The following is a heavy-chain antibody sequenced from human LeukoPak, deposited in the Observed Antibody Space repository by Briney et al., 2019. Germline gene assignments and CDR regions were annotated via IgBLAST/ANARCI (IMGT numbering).Heavy chain of an antibody. CDR1: GFTFSSYW. V-gene: IGHV3-74*01. J-gene: IGHJ4*02. D-gene: IGHD3-22*01. CDR2: INSDGSST. Sequence: GGSLRLSCAASGFTFSSYWMHWVRQAPGKGLVWVSRINSDGSSTSYADSVKGRLTISRDNAKNSLYLQMNSLRGEDTAVYYCARDVALSTYYFDSSGLLDYWGQGTLVTVSS. CDR3: ARDVALSTYYFDSSGLLDY.